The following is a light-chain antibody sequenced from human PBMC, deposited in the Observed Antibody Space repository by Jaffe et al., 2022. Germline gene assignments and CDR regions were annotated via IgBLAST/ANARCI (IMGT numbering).Light chain of an antibody. CDR1: QGIGNS. CDR3: LQYYDYPLT. J-gene: IGKJ5*01. CDR2: AAS. Sequence: DIQMTQSPSSLSASVGDRVTITCRASQGIGNSLGWCQQKSGKAPKRLIYAASSLQSGVPSRFSGSASGTEFTLTISSLQPEDFATYFCLQYYDYPLTFGQGTRLEIK. V-gene: IGKV1-17*01.